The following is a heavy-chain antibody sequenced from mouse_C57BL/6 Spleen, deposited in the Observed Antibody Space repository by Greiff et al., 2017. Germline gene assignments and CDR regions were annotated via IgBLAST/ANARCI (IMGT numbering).Heavy chain of an antibody. V-gene: IGHV1-52*01. D-gene: IGHD1-1*01. CDR2: IDPSDSET. J-gene: IGHJ2*01. CDR1: GYTFTSYW. Sequence: VQLQQPGAELVRPGSSVKLSCKASGYTFTSYWMHWVKQRPIQGLEWIGNIDPSDSETHYNQKFKDKATLTVDKSSSTAYMQLSSLTSEDSAVYYCARWYYGSSPLDYWGQGTTLTVSS. CDR3: ARWYYGSSPLDY.